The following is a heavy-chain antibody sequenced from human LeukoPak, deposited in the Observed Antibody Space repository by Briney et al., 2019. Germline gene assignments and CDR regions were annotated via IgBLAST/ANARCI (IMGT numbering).Heavy chain of an antibody. J-gene: IGHJ5*02. Sequence: SETLSLTCTVSGGSIISSPYYWGWIRQPPGQGLEWIGSIYYSGTTHYSPSLERRVTISVDTAKNQFSLKLASVTAADTAVYYCARGLLSGGNWFDPWGQGTLVTVSS. D-gene: IGHD2-21*02. CDR1: GGSIISSPYY. CDR3: ARGLLSGGNWFDP. CDR2: IYYSGTT. V-gene: IGHV4-39*07.